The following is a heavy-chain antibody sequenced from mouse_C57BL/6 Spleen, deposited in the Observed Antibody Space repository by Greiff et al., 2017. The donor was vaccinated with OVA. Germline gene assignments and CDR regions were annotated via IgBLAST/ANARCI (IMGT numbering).Heavy chain of an antibody. J-gene: IGHJ1*03. Sequence: QVQLKQPGAELVKPGASVKLSCKASGYTFTSYWMQWVKQRPGQGLEWIGEIDPSDSYTNYNQKFKGKATLTVDTSSSTAYMQLSSLTSEDSAVYYCARRAVVALNWYFDVWGTGTTVTVSS. CDR2: IDPSDSYT. D-gene: IGHD1-1*01. V-gene: IGHV1-50*01. CDR3: ARRAVVALNWYFDV. CDR1: GYTFTSYW.